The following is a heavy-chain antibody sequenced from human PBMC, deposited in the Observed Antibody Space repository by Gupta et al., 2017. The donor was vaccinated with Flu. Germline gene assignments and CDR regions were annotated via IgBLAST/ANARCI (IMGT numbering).Heavy chain of an antibody. CDR2: IWSDGSKK. V-gene: IGHV3-33*01. CDR3: ARDSQRGHYDY. Sequence: QVQLMESGGGVVQPGRSLTLSCAASEFSFSTSGMHWVRQAPGKGLEWVAFIWSDGSKKFYADSVKGRFTISRDNSKNTLFLQIHSLRAEDTAVLYCARDSQRGHYDYWGQGTLVTVSS. CDR1: EFSFSTSG. J-gene: IGHJ4*02.